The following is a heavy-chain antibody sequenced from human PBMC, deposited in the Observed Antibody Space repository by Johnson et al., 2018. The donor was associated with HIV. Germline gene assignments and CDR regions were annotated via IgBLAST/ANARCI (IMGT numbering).Heavy chain of an antibody. CDR3: ARDHGWSGGWLLDAFDI. V-gene: IGHV3-30-3*01. CDR1: GFTFSSYA. CDR2: ISYDGSNK. J-gene: IGHJ3*02. Sequence: QVQLVESGGGVVQPGRSLRLSCAASGFTFSSYAMHWVRQAPGKGLEWVAVISYDGSNKYYADSVKGRFTISRDNSKNSLYLQMNSLRAEDTAVYYCARDHGWSGGWLLDAFDIWGQGTMVTVS. D-gene: IGHD6-19*01.